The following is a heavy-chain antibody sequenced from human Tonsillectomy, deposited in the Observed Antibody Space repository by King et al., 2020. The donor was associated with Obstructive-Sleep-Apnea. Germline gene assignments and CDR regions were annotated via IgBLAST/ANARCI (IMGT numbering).Heavy chain of an antibody. CDR3: TSRDSSGPHAFDI. CDR1: GFILSGSA. D-gene: IGHD3-22*01. Sequence: VQLVESGGGLVQPGGSLKLSCAASGFILSGSAVHWVRQASGKGLEWVGRIRSKANSYATAYAASVKGRFTISRDDSKKTAYLQMNSLKTEDTAVYYCTSRDSSGPHAFDIWGQGTMVTVSS. J-gene: IGHJ3*02. CDR2: IRSKANSYAT. V-gene: IGHV3-73*01.